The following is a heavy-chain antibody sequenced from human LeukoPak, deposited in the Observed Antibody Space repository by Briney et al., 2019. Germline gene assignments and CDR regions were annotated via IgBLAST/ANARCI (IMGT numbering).Heavy chain of an antibody. D-gene: IGHD3-10*01. V-gene: IGHV1-18*01. CDR1: GYTFTSYG. J-gene: IGHJ4*02. Sequence: ASVKVSCKASGYTFTSYGISWVRQAPGQGLEWMGWISAYNGNTNYAQKLQGRVTMTTDTSTSTAYMELRSLRSDDTAVYYCAREMTSSGSYLAGDYWGQGPVVTVSS. CDR2: ISAYNGNT. CDR3: AREMTSSGSYLAGDY.